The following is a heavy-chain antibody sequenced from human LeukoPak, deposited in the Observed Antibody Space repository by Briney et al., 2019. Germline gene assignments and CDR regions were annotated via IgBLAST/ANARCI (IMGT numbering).Heavy chain of an antibody. CDR2: INPSGGST. V-gene: IGHV1-46*01. J-gene: IGHJ4*02. Sequence: ASVKVSCKASGYTFTSYYMHWVRQAPGQGLEWMGIINPSGGSTSYAQKFQGRVTMTRDMSTSTVYMELSSLRSEDTAVYYCARDYCTNGVCYFFDYWGQGTLVTVSS. CDR1: GYTFTSYY. D-gene: IGHD2-8*01. CDR3: ARDYCTNGVCYFFDY.